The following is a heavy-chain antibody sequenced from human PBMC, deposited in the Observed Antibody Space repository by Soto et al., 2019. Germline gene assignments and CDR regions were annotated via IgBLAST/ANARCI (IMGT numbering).Heavy chain of an antibody. CDR2: INAGNGNT. D-gene: IGHD2-2*02. CDR3: ARQIVYCSSTSCYSENWFDP. Sequence: ASVKLSCQASVYTLTSYAMHWLRHAPRQRLEWMGWINAGNGNTKYSQKFQGRVTITRDTSASTAYMELSRLRSEDTAVYYCARQIVYCSSTSCYSENWFDPWGQGTLVTVSS. V-gene: IGHV1-3*01. CDR1: VYTLTSYA. J-gene: IGHJ5*02.